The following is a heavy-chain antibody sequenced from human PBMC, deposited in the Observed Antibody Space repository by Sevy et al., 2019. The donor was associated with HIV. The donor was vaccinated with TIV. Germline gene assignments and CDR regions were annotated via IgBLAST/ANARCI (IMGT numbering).Heavy chain of an antibody. D-gene: IGHD5-12*01. CDR1: GAFVGDGSYY. Sequence: SETLSLTCTVSGAFVGDGSYYWSWIRQPPGKGLEYIGYIHYTGTTNYNPSLKSRVTISVDTSKNQFSLKLSSVTAADTALYYCARAPPVRSGDDSLNWFDPWGQGTLVTVSS. CDR3: ARAPPVRSGDDSLNWFDP. V-gene: IGHV4-61*01. CDR2: IHYTGTT. J-gene: IGHJ5*02.